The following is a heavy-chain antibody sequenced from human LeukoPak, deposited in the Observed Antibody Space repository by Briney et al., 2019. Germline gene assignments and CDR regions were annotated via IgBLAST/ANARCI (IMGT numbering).Heavy chain of an antibody. CDR1: GYSISSGYY. Sequence: KSSETLSLTCAVSGYSISSGYYWGWIRQPPGKGLEWIGSIYHSGSTYYNPSLKSRVTISVDTSKNQFSLKLSSVTAADTAVYYCARDYGSGSYYRPFDYWGQGTLVSVSS. V-gene: IGHV4-38-2*01. J-gene: IGHJ4*02. D-gene: IGHD3-10*01. CDR2: IYHSGST. CDR3: ARDYGSGSYYRPFDY.